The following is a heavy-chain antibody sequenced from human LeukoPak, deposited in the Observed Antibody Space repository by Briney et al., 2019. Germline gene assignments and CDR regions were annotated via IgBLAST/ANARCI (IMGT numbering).Heavy chain of an antibody. V-gene: IGHV1-8*01. CDR1: GYTFTSYD. J-gene: IGHJ4*02. D-gene: IGHD3-9*01. Sequence: ASVKVSCKASGYTFTSYDINWVRQATGQGLEWMGWMNPNSGNTGYAQKFQGRVTMTRNTSISTAYMELSSLRSEDTAVYYCARVSPHYAGYSPNWGQGTLVTVSS. CDR2: MNPNSGNT. CDR3: ARVSPHYAGYSPN.